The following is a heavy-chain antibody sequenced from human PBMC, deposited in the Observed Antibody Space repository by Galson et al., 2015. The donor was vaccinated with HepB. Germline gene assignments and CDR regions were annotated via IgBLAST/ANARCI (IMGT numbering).Heavy chain of an antibody. CDR2: INHSGST. CDR3: ARGLHVLRFLEWLSAGGYFDY. V-gene: IGHV4-34*01. J-gene: IGHJ4*02. CDR1: GGSFSGYY. Sequence: ETLSLTCAVYGGSFSGYYWSWIRQPPGKGLEWIGEINHSGSTNYNPSLKSRVTISVDTSKNQFSLKLSSVTAADTAVYYCARGLHVLRFLEWLSAGGYFDYWGQGTLVTVSS. D-gene: IGHD3-3*01.